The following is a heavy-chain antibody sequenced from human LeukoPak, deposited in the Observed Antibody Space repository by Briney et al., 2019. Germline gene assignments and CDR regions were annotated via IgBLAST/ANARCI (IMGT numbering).Heavy chain of an antibody. CDR1: GFTFTNYG. CDR2: IWYDGSNK. Sequence: GTSLRLSCEASGFTFTNYGMHWVRQAPGKGLEWVAVIWYDGSNKYYADSVKGRFTISRDNSKNTLYLQMNSLRAEDTAVYYCARGDSSGYYYYYFDYWGQGTLVTVSS. D-gene: IGHD3-22*01. V-gene: IGHV3-33*08. J-gene: IGHJ4*02. CDR3: ARGDSSGYYYYYFDY.